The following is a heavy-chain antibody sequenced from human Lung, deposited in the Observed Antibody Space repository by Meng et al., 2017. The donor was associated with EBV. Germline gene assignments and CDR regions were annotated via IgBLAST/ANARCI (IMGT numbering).Heavy chain of an antibody. Sequence: QVQLQESGPGLVKPSQTLSLTCTVSGDSIGNGYFWSWIRQPPGKGLEWIGYIYNVGATYYNPSLRSRVSISVDMSMTRFSLKLTSVTAADTAMYYCARDRGYLYPSDFWGRGTLVTVSS. J-gene: IGHJ4*02. CDR1: GDSIGNGYF. CDR2: IYNVGAT. D-gene: IGHD5-18*01. V-gene: IGHV4-30-4*01. CDR3: ARDRGYLYPSDF.